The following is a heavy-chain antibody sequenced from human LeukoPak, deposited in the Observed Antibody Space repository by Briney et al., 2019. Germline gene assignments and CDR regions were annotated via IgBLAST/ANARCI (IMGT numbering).Heavy chain of an antibody. CDR3: VKDLGREGYELFDY. CDR1: GFTFGNYA. Sequence: GGSLRLSCAASGFTFGNYAMSWVRQAPGKGLEWISTISVSGGGTYYADSVKGRFTISRDNPQNTLYLRMNSLRAEDTAVYYCVKDLGREGYELFDYWGLGTLVTDSS. J-gene: IGHJ4*02. D-gene: IGHD5-24*01. CDR2: ISVSGGGT. V-gene: IGHV3-23*01.